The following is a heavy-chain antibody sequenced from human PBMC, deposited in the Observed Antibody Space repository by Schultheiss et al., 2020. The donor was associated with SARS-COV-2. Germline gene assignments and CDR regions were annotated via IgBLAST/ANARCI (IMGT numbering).Heavy chain of an antibody. J-gene: IGHJ4*02. V-gene: IGHV3-30*01. CDR3: AREVVATGFDY. CDR1: GFTFSTYA. CDR2: ISYDGSNK. Sequence: GGSLRLSCAASGFTFSTYAMHWVRQAPGKGLEWVAVISYDGSNKYYADSVKGRFTISRDNSKNTLYLQMNDLTPEDTAVYYCAREVVATGFDYWGQGTLVTVSS. D-gene: IGHD5-12*01.